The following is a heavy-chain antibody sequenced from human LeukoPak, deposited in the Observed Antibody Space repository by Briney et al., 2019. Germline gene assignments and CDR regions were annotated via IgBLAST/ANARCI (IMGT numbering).Heavy chain of an antibody. V-gene: IGHV4-34*01. J-gene: IGHJ4*02. CDR1: GGSFSGYY. D-gene: IGHD3-10*01. Sequence: SETLSLTCAVYGGSFSGYYWSWIRQPPGKGLEWIGEINHSGSTNYNPSLKSRVTISVDTSKNHFSLKLTSVTAADAAVYFCARLRVGEVRGVPFFDSWGQGILVTVSS. CDR3: ARLRVGEVRGVPFFDS. CDR2: INHSGST.